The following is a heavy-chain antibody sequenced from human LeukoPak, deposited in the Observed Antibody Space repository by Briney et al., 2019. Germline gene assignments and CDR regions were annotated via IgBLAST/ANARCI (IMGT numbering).Heavy chain of an antibody. V-gene: IGHV1-69*13. D-gene: IGHD6-13*01. CDR2: IIPIFGTA. CDR3: ASVTIAAAAAGENY. J-gene: IGHJ4*02. Sequence: ASVKVSCKASGGTFSSYAISWVRQAPGQGLEWMGGIIPIFGTANYAQKFQGRVTITADESTSTAYMELSSLRSEDTAVYYCASVTIAAAAAGENYWGQGTLVTVSS. CDR1: GGTFSSYA.